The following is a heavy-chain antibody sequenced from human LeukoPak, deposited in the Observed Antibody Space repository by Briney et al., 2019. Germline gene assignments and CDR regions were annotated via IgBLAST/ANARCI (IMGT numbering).Heavy chain of an antibody. Sequence: GGSLRLSCAASGFTFSSYSMNWVRQALGKGLEWVSYISSSSSTIYYADSVKGRFTISRDNAKNSLYLQMNSLRAEDTAVYYCARDLGKSGWSTFDYWGQGTLVTVSS. CDR1: GFTFSSYS. CDR2: ISSSSSTI. D-gene: IGHD6-19*01. J-gene: IGHJ4*02. V-gene: IGHV3-48*01. CDR3: ARDLGKSGWSTFDY.